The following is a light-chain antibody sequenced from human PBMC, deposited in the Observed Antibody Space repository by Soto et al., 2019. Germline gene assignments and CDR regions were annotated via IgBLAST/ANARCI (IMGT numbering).Light chain of an antibody. V-gene: IGLV2-8*01. J-gene: IGLJ1*01. CDR1: SSDVGAYNY. Sequence: QSVLTQPPSASGSPGQSVTIPCTGTSSDVGAYNYVSWYQQHPGKAPKLMIYEVSKRASGVADRFSGSKSGNTASLTVSGLPGEDDADYYCASQAGSNAVFGAGTKVTVL. CDR2: EVS. CDR3: ASQAGSNAV.